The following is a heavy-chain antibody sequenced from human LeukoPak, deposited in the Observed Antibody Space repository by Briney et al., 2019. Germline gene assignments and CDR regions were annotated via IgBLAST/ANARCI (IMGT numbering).Heavy chain of an antibody. CDR2: TYYRSKWYN. CDR3: SRSDGAPDFDY. Sequence: PSETLSLTCAISGDSVSSNRASWTWIRQSPSRGLEWLGRTYYRSKWYNDYAVSLKSRISINPDTSKNQFSLQLNSVTPEDTAVYYCSRSDGAPDFDYWGQGTLVTVSS. D-gene: IGHD5-24*01. J-gene: IGHJ4*02. CDR1: GDSVSSNRAS. V-gene: IGHV6-1*01.